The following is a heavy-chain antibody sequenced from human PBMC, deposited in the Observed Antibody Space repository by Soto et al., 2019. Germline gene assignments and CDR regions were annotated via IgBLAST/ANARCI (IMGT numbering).Heavy chain of an antibody. J-gene: IGHJ5*02. CDR1: GDSFSPNY. D-gene: IGHD2-21*01. CDR3: ARLGAYYQSLDP. Sequence: QVQLQESGPGLVKPSETLSLSCTVSGDSFSPNYWAWIRQAPGKGLEWIGYIYYAGTTTYNPSLKSRVDISLETSKSQFSLTLTSVTSSDTAVYFCARLGAYYQSLDPWGQGALVTVSS. CDR2: IYYAGTT. V-gene: IGHV4-59*08.